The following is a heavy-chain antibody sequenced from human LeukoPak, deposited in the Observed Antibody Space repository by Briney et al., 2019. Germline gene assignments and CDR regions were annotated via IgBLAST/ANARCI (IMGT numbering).Heavy chain of an antibody. Sequence: GGSLRLSCAASGFTFSSYAMHWVRQAPGKGLEWVAVISYDGSNKYYADSVKGRFTISRDNSKNTLYLQMNSLRAEDTAVYYCAKECYYDSSGYYNYFDYWGQGTLVTASS. D-gene: IGHD3-22*01. CDR2: ISYDGSNK. CDR1: GFTFSSYA. J-gene: IGHJ4*02. CDR3: AKECYYDSSGYYNYFDY. V-gene: IGHV3-30*04.